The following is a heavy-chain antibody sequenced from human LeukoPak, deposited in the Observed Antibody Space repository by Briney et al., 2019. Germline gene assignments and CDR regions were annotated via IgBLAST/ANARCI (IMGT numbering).Heavy chain of an antibody. Sequence: GASVKVSCKASGYTFTSYYMHWVRQAPGQGLEWMGITNPSGGSTSYAQKFQGRVTMTRDTSTSTVYMELSSLRAEDTAVYYCAKVEHPYSSGWYIGEYYYYGMDVWGQGTTVTVSS. CDR2: TNPSGGST. CDR1: GYTFTSYY. D-gene: IGHD6-19*01. CDR3: AKVEHPYSSGWYIGEYYYYGMDV. J-gene: IGHJ6*02. V-gene: IGHV1-46*01.